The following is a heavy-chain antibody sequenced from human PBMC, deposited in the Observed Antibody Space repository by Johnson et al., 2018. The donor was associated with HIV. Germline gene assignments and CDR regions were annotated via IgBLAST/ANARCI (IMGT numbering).Heavy chain of an antibody. D-gene: IGHD2-15*01. CDR3: AKDRSGPNRDAFDI. CDR1: GFTVSSNY. J-gene: IGHJ3*02. Sequence: MQLVESGGGLVQPGGSLRLSCAASGFTVSSNYMSWVRQAPGKGLEWVSVIYSGDSTYYADSVKGRFTISRDNSKNTLYLQMNSLRAEDTAVYYCAKDRSGPNRDAFDIWGQGTMVTVSS. CDR2: IYSGDST. V-gene: IGHV3-66*01.